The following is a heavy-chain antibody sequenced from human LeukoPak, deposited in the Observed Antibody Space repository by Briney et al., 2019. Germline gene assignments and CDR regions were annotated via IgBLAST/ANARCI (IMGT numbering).Heavy chain of an antibody. CDR2: INHSGST. Sequence: RPSETLSLTCAVYGGSLSGYYWSWIRQPPGKGLEWIGEINHSGSTNYNPSLKSRVTISVDTSKNQFSLKLSSVTAADTAVYYCARGRRWMDSYYFDYWGQGTLVTVSS. CDR3: ARGRRWMDSYYFDY. V-gene: IGHV4-34*01. D-gene: IGHD3/OR15-3a*01. CDR1: GGSLSGYY. J-gene: IGHJ4*02.